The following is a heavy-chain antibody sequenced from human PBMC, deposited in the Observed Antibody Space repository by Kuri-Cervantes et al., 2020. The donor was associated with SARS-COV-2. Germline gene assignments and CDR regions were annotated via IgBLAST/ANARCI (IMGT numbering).Heavy chain of an antibody. CDR2: IYYSGST. D-gene: IGHD1-14*01. CDR1: GGSISSYY. CDR3: AREGRNIDYYYGMDV. V-gene: IGHV4-59*01. J-gene: IGHJ6*02. Sequence: SETLSLTCTVSGGSISSYYWSWIRQPPGKGLEWIGYIYYSGSTNYNPSLKSRVTISVDTSKNQFSLKLSSVTAADTAVYYCAREGRNIDYYYGMDVWGQGTTVTVSS.